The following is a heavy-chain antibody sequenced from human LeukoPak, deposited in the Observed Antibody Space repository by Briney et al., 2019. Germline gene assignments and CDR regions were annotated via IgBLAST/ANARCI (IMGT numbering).Heavy chain of an antibody. Sequence: SETLSLTCTVSGGSISSSSYYRGWIRQPPGKGLEWIGSIYYSGSTYYNPSLKSRVTISVDTSKNQFSLKLSSVTAADTAVYYCAREAVAGTGDYWGQGTLVTVSS. CDR3: AREAVAGTGDY. D-gene: IGHD6-19*01. J-gene: IGHJ4*02. CDR2: IYYSGST. V-gene: IGHV4-39*07. CDR1: GGSISSSSYY.